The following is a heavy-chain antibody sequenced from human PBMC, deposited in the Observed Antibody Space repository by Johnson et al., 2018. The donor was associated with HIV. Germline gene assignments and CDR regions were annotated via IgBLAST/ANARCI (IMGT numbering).Heavy chain of an antibody. CDR2: IGTAGDT. CDR3: SRRRFSSGWYNDGLGAFDI. D-gene: IGHD6-19*01. V-gene: IGHV3-13*01. Sequence: VQLVESGGGLVQPGGSLRLSCAASGFTFSSYDMHWVRQATGKGLEWVSAIGTAGDTYYPGSVKGRFTISRENAKNSWYLQMNSLRAGDTAVYYWSRRRFSSGWYNDGLGAFDIWGQGTMVTVS. J-gene: IGHJ3*02. CDR1: GFTFSSYD.